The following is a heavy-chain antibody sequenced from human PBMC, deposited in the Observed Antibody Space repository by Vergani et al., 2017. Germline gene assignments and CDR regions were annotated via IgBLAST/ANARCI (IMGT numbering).Heavy chain of an antibody. D-gene: IGHD3-9*01. Sequence: QLHLQESGPGLVKPSETLSLTCTVSGGSITSSSHYCGWIRHPPGKGLEWIGNIYHSGGAYYNPSLKGRVTISVDTSKNQFSLEVTSVTAAETAIYFCARTDSFILRYFHWALWGQGTLVTVSS. CDR2: IYHSGGA. CDR3: ARTDSFILRYFHWAL. V-gene: IGHV4-39*01. J-gene: IGHJ4*02. CDR1: GGSITSSSHY.